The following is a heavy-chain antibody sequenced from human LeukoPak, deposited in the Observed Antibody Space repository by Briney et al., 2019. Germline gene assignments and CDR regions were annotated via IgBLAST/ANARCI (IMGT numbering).Heavy chain of an antibody. D-gene: IGHD6-13*01. J-gene: IGHJ4*02. CDR3: ARDSAGNDY. CDR2: IKQDGSEK. V-gene: IGHV3-7*01. CDR1: GFTFSTDW. Sequence: GGSLGLSCAASGFTFSTDWMSWVRQAPGKGLEWVANIKQDGSEKYYVDSVKGRFTISRDNAKNSLYLQMNSLRAEDTAMYYCARDSAGNDYWGQGTLVTVSS.